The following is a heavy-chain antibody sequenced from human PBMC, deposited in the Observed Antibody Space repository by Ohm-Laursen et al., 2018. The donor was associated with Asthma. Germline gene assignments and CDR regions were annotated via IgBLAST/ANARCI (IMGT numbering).Heavy chain of an antibody. Sequence: SLRLSCAPSGFTFISYAITWVRQAPGKGLEWVSYITSYSSTTYYADSVKGRFTISRDNAKNSLYLQMNSLRAQDTAVYYCAVRTASAGFDVWGQGTTVTVSS. V-gene: IGHV3-48*01. CDR2: ITSYSSTT. CDR1: GFTFISYA. CDR3: AVRTASAGFDV. J-gene: IGHJ6*02. D-gene: IGHD6-13*01.